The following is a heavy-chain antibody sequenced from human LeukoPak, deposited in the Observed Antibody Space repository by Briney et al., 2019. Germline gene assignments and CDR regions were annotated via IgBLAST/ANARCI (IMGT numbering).Heavy chain of an antibody. Sequence: GGSLRPSCAASGFTFSSYWMHWVRQAPGKGLVWVSRINSDGSSTSYADSVKGRFTISRDNAKNTLYLQMNSLRAEDTAVYYCANPTYYPWAFDIWGQGTMVTVSS. CDR3: ANPTYYPWAFDI. J-gene: IGHJ3*02. CDR2: INSDGSST. CDR1: GFTFSSYW. D-gene: IGHD3-10*01. V-gene: IGHV3-74*01.